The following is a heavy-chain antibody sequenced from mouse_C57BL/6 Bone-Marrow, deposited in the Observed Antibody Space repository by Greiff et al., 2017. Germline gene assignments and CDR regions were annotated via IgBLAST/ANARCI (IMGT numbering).Heavy chain of an antibody. Sequence: QVQLKESGPELVKPGASVKLSCKASGYTFTSYDINWVKQRPGQGLEWIGWIYPRDGSTKYNEKFKGKATLTVDTSSSTAYMELHSLTSEDSAVYFCARRGYYYGSSYAMDYWGQGTSVTGSS. J-gene: IGHJ4*01. V-gene: IGHV1-85*01. CDR1: GYTFTSYD. CDR3: ARRGYYYGSSYAMDY. D-gene: IGHD1-1*01. CDR2: IYPRDGST.